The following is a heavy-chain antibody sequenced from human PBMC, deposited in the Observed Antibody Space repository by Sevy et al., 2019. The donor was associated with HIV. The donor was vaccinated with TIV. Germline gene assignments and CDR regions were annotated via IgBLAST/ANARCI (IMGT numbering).Heavy chain of an antibody. Sequence: GGSLRLSCAATGFTFSQYGMEWVRQAPGKGLEWVAFIRYDGSTKYYADSVKGRFTISRDNSKNMLYLQMNSLRPEDTALYSCAKHRDTLAAAAYLDPWGQGTLVTVS. CDR3: AKHRDTLAAAAYLDP. V-gene: IGHV3-30*02. CDR2: IRYDGSTK. CDR1: GFTFSQYG. J-gene: IGHJ5*02. D-gene: IGHD6-13*01.